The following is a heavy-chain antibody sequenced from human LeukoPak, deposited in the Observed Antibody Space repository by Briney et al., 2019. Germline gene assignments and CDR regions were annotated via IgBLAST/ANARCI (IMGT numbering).Heavy chain of an antibody. CDR3: AKFWHSDC. CDR1: GYSFTGYY. J-gene: IGHJ4*02. V-gene: IGHV1-2*02. CDR2: IDPNTGGT. Sequence: ASVKVSCKASGYSFTGYYIHWVRQAPGQGLEWMGWIDPNTGGTHYAQKFQGRVTMTRDTSIGTAYMQLSGLTFDDTAVYYCAKFWHSDCWGQGTLVTVSS.